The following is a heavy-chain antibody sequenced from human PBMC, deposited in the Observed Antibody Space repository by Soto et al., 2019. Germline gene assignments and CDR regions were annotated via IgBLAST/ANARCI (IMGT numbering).Heavy chain of an antibody. D-gene: IGHD6-19*01. CDR2: ISAYNGNT. J-gene: IGHJ5*02. CDR1: GYTFTSYG. CDR3: AGKWYSSGWYGWFDP. V-gene: IGHV1-18*01. Sequence: QVQLVQSGAEVKKPGASVKVSCKASGYTFTSYGISWVRQAPGQGLEWMGWISAYNGNTNYAQKLQGRVTMTTDTSTSTAYMELRSLRSGDTAVYYCAGKWYSSGWYGWFDPWGQGTLVTVSS.